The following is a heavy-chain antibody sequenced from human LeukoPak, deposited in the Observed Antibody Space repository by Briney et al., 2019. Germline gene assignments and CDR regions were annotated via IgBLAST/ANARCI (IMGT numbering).Heavy chain of an antibody. CDR3: ARENPSGYYNRPIDY. CDR1: GASISSYY. D-gene: IGHD3-22*01. V-gene: IGHV4-59*01. Sequence: SSETLSLTCTVSGASISSYYWSWIRQPPGKGLEWIGDIYYSGSIKYNPSLKSRVTMSVDTSKNQFSLKLSSVTAADTAIYYCARENPSGYYNRPIDYWGQGTLVTVSS. J-gene: IGHJ4*02. CDR2: IYYSGSI.